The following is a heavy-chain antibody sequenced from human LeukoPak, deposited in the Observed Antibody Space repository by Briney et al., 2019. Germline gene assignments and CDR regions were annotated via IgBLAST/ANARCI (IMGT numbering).Heavy chain of an antibody. CDR1: GGTFSSYA. D-gene: IGHD3-22*01. CDR2: IIPIFGTA. V-gene: IGHV1-69*01. Sequence: SVKVSCKASGGTFSSYAISWVRQAPGQGLEWMGGIIPIFGTANYAQKFQGRVTITADESTSTAYMELSSLRSEDTAVYYCARGGEANYYDTSGYYLYYYWGQGTLVTVSS. J-gene: IGHJ4*02. CDR3: ARGGEANYYDTSGYYLYYY.